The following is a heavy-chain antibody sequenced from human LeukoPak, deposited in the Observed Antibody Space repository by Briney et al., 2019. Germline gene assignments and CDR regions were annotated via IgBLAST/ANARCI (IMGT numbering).Heavy chain of an antibody. CDR2: IKQDGSEK. V-gene: IGHV3-7*01. CDR1: GFTFSSYW. Sequence: GGSLRLSCAASGFTFSSYWMSWVRQATGKGLQWVANIKQDGSEKYYVDSVKGRFTISRDNARNSLYLQMNSLRAEDTAVYYCASGGYSSGWYYFDYWGQGTLVTVSS. D-gene: IGHD6-19*01. CDR3: ASGGYSSGWYYFDY. J-gene: IGHJ4*02.